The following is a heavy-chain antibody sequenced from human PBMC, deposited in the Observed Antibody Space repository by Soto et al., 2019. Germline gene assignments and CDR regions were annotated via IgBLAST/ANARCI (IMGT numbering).Heavy chain of an antibody. CDR2: INPSGGST. V-gene: IGHV1-46*01. Sequence: QVQLVQSGAEVREPGASVKVSCKASGYTFTHYHVYWVRQAPGRGLEWLGMINPSGGSTTYAQNLQGRVTMTRDTSTNTVYMELSSLRSEDTAVYYCAREAINSSGYSRDFQHWGQGTLVTVSS. J-gene: IGHJ1*01. CDR3: AREAINSSGYSRDFQH. D-gene: IGHD3-22*01. CDR1: GYTFTHYH.